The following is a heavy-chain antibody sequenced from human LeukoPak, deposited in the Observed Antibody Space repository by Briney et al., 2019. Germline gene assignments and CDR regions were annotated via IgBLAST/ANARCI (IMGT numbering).Heavy chain of an antibody. CDR1: GGSFSGYY. Sequence: PSETLSLTCAVYGGSFSGYYWSWIRQPPGKGLEWIGEINHSGSTNYNPSLKSRVTISVDTSKNQFSLKLSSVTAADTAVYYCARVGIQLWLRYFDYWGQGTLVTVSS. D-gene: IGHD5-18*01. J-gene: IGHJ4*02. CDR3: ARVGIQLWLRYFDY. CDR2: INHSGST. V-gene: IGHV4-34*01.